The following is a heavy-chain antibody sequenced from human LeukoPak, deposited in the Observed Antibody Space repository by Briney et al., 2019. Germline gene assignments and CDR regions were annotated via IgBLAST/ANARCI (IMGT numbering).Heavy chain of an antibody. D-gene: IGHD2-8*01. CDR1: GYSISSGYY. J-gene: IGHJ4*02. CDR3: ASLYGTPAYY. V-gene: IGHV4-38-2*01. Sequence: SETLSLTCAVSGYSISSGYYWGWIRQPPGKGLEWIGSIYHSGSTYYNPSLKSRVTISVDTSKNQFSLKLSSVTAADTAVYYCASLYGTPAYYSGKETLVPASS. CDR2: IYHSGST.